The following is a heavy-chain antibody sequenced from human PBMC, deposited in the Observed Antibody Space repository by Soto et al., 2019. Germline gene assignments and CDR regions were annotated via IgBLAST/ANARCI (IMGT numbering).Heavy chain of an antibody. CDR1: GFPFSDHA. J-gene: IGHJ6*02. V-gene: IGHV3-23*01. Sequence: GGSLRLSCVVSGFPFSDHAMHWVRQAPGKGLEWVAVISGSGGSTYYADSAKGRFTISRDNSKNTLYLQMNSLRAEDTAVYYCAKGLGIAAAVGYGMDVWGQGTTVTVSS. CDR2: ISGSGGST. CDR3: AKGLGIAAAVGYGMDV. D-gene: IGHD6-13*01.